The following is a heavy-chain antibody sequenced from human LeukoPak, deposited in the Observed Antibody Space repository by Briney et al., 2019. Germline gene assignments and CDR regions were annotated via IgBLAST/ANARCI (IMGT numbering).Heavy chain of an antibody. V-gene: IGHV3-13*01. Sequence: GGSLRLSCAASGFTFSSYDMHWVRQATGKGLEWVSAIGTAGDTYYPGSVKGRFTISRENANNFLYLQMNSLRAEDTAVYYCARDGGLNTNFDYWGQGTLVTVSS. D-gene: IGHD2-15*01. CDR3: ARDGGLNTNFDY. CDR2: IGTAGDT. J-gene: IGHJ4*02. CDR1: GFTFSSYD.